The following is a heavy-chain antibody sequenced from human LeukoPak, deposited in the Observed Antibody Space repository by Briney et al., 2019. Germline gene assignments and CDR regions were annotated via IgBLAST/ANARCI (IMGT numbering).Heavy chain of an antibody. J-gene: IGHJ6*02. CDR1: GYTFTSYG. CDR2: ISAYNGNT. CDR3: ARDGTYGAPPTSGWYYYGMDV. Sequence: ASVKVSCKASGYTFTSYGISWVRPAPGQGLEWMGWISAYNGNTNYAQKLQGRVTMTTDTSTSTAYMELRSLRSDDTAVYYCARDGTYGAPPTSGWYYYGMDVWGQGTTVTVSS. V-gene: IGHV1-18*01. D-gene: IGHD6-19*01.